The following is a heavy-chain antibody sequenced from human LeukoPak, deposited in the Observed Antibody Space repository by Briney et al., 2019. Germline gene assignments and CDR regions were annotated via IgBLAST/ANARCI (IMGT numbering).Heavy chain of an antibody. V-gene: IGHV3-11*06. CDR1: VFTFSDYY. CDR2: ISSSSSYT. D-gene: IGHD3-10*01. CDR3: ARGSRGADY. J-gene: IGHJ4*02. Sequence: GGSLRLSCAASVFTFSDYYMSWIRQAPGKGLEWVSYISSSSSYTNYADSVKGRFTISRDNAKNSLYLQMNSLKAEDTAVYYCARGSRGADYWGQGTLVTVSS.